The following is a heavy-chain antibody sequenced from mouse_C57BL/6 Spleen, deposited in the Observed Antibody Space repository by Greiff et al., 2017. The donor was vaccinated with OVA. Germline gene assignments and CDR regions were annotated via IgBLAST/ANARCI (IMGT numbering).Heavy chain of an antibody. CDR3: ASDSGEAY. CDR1: GFTFSDYG. J-gene: IGHJ3*01. D-gene: IGHD3-2*01. V-gene: IGHV5-17*01. Sequence: EVKLMESGGGLVKPGGSLKLSCAAPGFTFSDYGMHWVRQAPEKGLEGVAYISSGSSTIYYADTVKGRFTISRDNAKNTLFLQMTSLRSEDTAMYYCASDSGEAYWGQGTLVTVSA. CDR2: ISSGSSTI.